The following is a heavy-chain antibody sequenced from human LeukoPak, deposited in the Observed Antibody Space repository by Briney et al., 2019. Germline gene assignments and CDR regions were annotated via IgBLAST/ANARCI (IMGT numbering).Heavy chain of an antibody. J-gene: IGHJ4*02. V-gene: IGHV3-30*02. CDR3: AKDRSGGLGFDY. CDR1: GFTFSDHY. D-gene: IGHD3-16*01. CDR2: IRYDGNYQ. Sequence: KTGGSLRLSCAASGFTFSDHYMEWVRQAPGKGLEWVAFIRYDGNYQYYADSVKGRFIISRDNSQNTLYLQMNSLRAEDTAVYYCAKDRSGGLGFDYWGQGTLVTVSS.